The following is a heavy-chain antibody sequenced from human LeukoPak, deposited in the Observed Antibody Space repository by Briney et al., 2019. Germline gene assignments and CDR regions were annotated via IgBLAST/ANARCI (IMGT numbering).Heavy chain of an antibody. V-gene: IGHV1-69*13. CDR2: IIPIFGTA. D-gene: IGHD2-2*01. Sequence: GASVNVSCKASGGTFSSYAISWVRQAPGQGLEWMGGIIPIFGTANYAQKFQGRVTITADESTSTAYMELSSLRSEDTAVYYCASHNPDMEYCSSTSCYGYYGMDVWGQGTTVTVSS. CDR1: GGTFSSYA. CDR3: ASHNPDMEYCSSTSCYGYYGMDV. J-gene: IGHJ6*02.